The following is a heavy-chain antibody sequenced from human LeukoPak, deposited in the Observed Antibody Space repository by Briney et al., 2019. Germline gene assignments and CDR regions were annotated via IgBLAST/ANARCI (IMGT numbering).Heavy chain of an antibody. V-gene: IGHV1-69*04. J-gene: IGHJ3*02. CDR3: ASVIAVAGTDAFDI. CDR1: GGTFSSYA. D-gene: IGHD6-19*01. CDR2: IIPILGIA. Sequence: SVKVSCKASGGTFSSYAISWVRQAPGQELEWMGRIIPILGIANYAQKFQGRVTITADKSTSTAYMELSSLRSEDTAVYYCASVIAVAGTDAFDIWGQGTMVTVSS.